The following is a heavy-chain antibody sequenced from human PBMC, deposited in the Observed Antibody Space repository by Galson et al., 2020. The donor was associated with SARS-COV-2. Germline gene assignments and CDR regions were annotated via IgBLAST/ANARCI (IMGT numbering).Heavy chain of an antibody. Sequence: GESLKISCAASGFTFSSYGMHWVRQAPGKGLEWVAVIWYDGSNKYYADSVKGRFTISRDNSKNTLYLQMNSLRAEDTAVYYCARARRRALSYDSSGYYYDYWGQGTLVTVSS. J-gene: IGHJ4*02. D-gene: IGHD3-22*01. CDR3: ARARRRALSYDSSGYYYDY. CDR2: IWYDGSNK. CDR1: GFTFSSYG. V-gene: IGHV3-33*01.